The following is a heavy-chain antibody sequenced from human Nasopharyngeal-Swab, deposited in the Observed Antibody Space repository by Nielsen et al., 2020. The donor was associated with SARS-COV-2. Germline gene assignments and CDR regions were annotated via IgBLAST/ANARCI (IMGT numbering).Heavy chain of an antibody. CDR3: AREPLRTHLFDP. J-gene: IGHJ5*02. V-gene: IGHV1-2*06. CDR2: INPNSGGT. CDR1: GYTFTGYY. Sequence: ASVKVSCKASGYTFTGYYMHWVRQAPGQGLEWMGRINPNSGGTNYAQKFQGRVTMTRDTSISTAYMELSRLRSDDTAVYYCAREPLRTHLFDPWGQGTLVTVSS. D-gene: IGHD4-17*01.